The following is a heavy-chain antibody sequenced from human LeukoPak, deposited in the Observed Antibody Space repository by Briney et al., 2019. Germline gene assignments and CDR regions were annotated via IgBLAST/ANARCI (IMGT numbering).Heavy chain of an antibody. CDR1: AGSISSYY. CDR3: ARGRPDFRTNFYTFFVDS. V-gene: IGHV4-59*01. J-gene: IGHJ4*02. D-gene: IGHD3/OR15-3a*01. CDR2: IYYSGST. Sequence: SETLSLTCTVSAGSISSYYWTWIRQPPGKGLEWIGHIYYSGSTNYNPSLKSRVAISLDTSKNQFSLKLSSVTAADTAIYYCARGRPDFRTNFYTFFVDSWGRGTLVTVTS.